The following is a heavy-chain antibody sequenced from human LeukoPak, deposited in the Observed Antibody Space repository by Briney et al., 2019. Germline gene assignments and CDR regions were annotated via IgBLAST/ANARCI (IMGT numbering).Heavy chain of an antibody. J-gene: IGHJ4*02. CDR3: ARVGYSSSWSFFDY. Sequence: SGTLSLTCTVSVGSISSYYWSSIRQPPGKGLEWVGDIYYSGSTNYNPSLKCRVTISVDTSKNQFSLKLSSVTAAETAVYYCARVGYSSSWSFFDYWGQGTLVTVSS. CDR1: VGSISSYY. CDR2: IYYSGST. V-gene: IGHV4-59*01. D-gene: IGHD6-13*01.